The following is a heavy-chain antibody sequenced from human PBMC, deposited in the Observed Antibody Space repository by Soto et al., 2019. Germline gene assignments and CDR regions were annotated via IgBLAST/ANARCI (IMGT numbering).Heavy chain of an antibody. CDR1: GYTFTGYY. V-gene: IGHV1-2*04. J-gene: IGHJ4*02. Sequence: VKVSCKASGYTFTGYYMHWVRQAPGQGLEWMGWINPNSGGTNYAQKFQGWVTMTRDTSISTAYMELSRLRSDDTAVYYCARGATMYDILTGYYGYWGQGTLVTVSS. D-gene: IGHD3-9*01. CDR2: INPNSGGT. CDR3: ARGATMYDILTGYYGY.